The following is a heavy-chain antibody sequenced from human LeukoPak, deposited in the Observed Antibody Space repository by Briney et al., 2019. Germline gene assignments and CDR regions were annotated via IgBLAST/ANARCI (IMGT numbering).Heavy chain of an antibody. J-gene: IGHJ4*02. CDR1: GYTFTNYD. D-gene: IGHD1-26*01. V-gene: IGHV1-8*01. CDR3: ARGLRGEILQTGY. Sequence: ASVKVSCEASGYTFTNYDINWVRQATGQGLEWMGWMSPNSGNTGYAQKFQGRVTMTRDTSINTAYMELSSLRSEDTAVYYCARGLRGEILQTGYWGQGTLVTVSS. CDR2: MSPNSGNT.